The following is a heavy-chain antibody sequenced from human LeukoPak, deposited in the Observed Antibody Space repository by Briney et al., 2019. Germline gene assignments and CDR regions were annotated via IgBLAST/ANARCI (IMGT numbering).Heavy chain of an antibody. CDR1: GFTFSSYG. D-gene: IGHD3-3*01. V-gene: IGHV3-30*18. Sequence: GGSLRLSCAASGFTFSSYGMHWVRQAPGKGLEWVAVISYDGSNKYYADSVKGRFTISRDNSKNTLYLQMNSLRAEDTAVYYCAKDLTIFGVVSRNYYGMDVWGQGTTVTVSS. CDR3: AKDLTIFGVVSRNYYGMDV. CDR2: ISYDGSNK. J-gene: IGHJ6*02.